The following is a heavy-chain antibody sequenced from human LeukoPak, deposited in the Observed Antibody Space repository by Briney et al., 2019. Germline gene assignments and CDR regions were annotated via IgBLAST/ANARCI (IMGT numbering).Heavy chain of an antibody. V-gene: IGHV3-33*08. CDR3: ARESTMDALDL. J-gene: IGHJ3*01. Sequence: QAGGSLRLSCTASGFTFNTYAMGWVRQAPGKGLEWVAVIWYDESNKYYADSVRGRFTISRDNSKNTLYLQMNRLRAEDTAVYYCARESTMDALDLWGQGTKVTVSS. CDR2: IWYDESNK. D-gene: IGHD5/OR15-5a*01. CDR1: GFTFNTYA.